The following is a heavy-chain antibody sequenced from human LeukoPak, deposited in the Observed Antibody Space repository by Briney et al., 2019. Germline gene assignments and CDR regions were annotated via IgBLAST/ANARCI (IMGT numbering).Heavy chain of an antibody. CDR1: GFTFSSYA. V-gene: IGHV3-23*01. J-gene: IGHJ4*02. D-gene: IGHD2-8*01. Sequence: TGGSLRLSCAASGFTFSSYAMSWVRQAPGKGLEWVSAISGSGGSTYYADSVKGRFTISRDNSKNTLYLQMNSLRAEDTAVYYCAKDLGYCTNGVCYDLDYWGQGTLVTVSS. CDR2: ISGSGGST. CDR3: AKDLGYCTNGVCYDLDY.